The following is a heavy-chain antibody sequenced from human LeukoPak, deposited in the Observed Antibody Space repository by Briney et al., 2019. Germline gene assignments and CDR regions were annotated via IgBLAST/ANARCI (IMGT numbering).Heavy chain of an antibody. CDR1: GFSFSSYA. Sequence: GGSLRLSCAASGFSFSSYAMSWVRQARGKGLEWVSAISGSGGSTYYADSVQGRFTIVSDNSKNTLYLQMNRLRAEDTAVYYFAKERPSYYDSSGYYPYYFDYWGQGTLVSVSS. CDR2: ISGSGGST. CDR3: AKERPSYYDSSGYYPYYFDY. J-gene: IGHJ4*02. D-gene: IGHD3-22*01. V-gene: IGHV3-23*01.